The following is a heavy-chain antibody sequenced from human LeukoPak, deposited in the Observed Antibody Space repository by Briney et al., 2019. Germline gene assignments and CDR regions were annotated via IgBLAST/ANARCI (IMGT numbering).Heavy chain of an antibody. Sequence: PSETLSLTCTVSGGSISPYYWSWIRQPAGKGLEWIGRVFTSGDTKYNSSLKSRVTMSVDMSKIHFSLKLISVTAADTAVYYCARSRCYNCAFDIWGQGTMVTVSS. CDR2: VFTSGDT. V-gene: IGHV4-4*07. D-gene: IGHD2-2*02. CDR3: ARSRCYNCAFDI. CDR1: GGSISPYY. J-gene: IGHJ3*02.